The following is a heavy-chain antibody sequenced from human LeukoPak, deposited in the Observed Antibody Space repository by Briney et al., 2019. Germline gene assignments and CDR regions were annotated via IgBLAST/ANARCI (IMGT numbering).Heavy chain of an antibody. V-gene: IGHV4-31*03. CDR1: GASITSGAYY. CDR2: SSYSGSA. J-gene: IGHJ4*02. CDR3: ARYYCASSRCPGVDY. Sequence: PSQTLSLTCTVSGASITSGAYYWTWIRQHPGEGLEWIGYSSYSGSAYYNPFLKSRVTISVDTSKSQFSLKLSSVTAADTAVYYCARYYCASSRCPGVDYWGQGTLVTVSS. D-gene: IGHD2-2*01.